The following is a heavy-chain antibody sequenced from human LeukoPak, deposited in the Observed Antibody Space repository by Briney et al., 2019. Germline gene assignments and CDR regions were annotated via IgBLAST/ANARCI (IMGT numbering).Heavy chain of an antibody. J-gene: IGHJ6*02. Sequence: SETLSLTCTVSGGSISSYYWSWIRQPPGKGLEWIGYIYYSGSTNYNPSLKSRVTISVDTSKNQFSLKLSSVTAADTAVYYCATYYSSGFGGMDVWGQGTTVTVSS. CDR3: ATYYSSGFGGMDV. CDR2: IYYSGST. V-gene: IGHV4-59*01. CDR1: GGSISSYY. D-gene: IGHD6-19*01.